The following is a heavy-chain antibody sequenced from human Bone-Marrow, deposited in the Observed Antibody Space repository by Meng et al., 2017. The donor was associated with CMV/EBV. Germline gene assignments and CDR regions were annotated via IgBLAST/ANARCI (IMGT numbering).Heavy chain of an antibody. CDR2: INSDGSST. CDR1: GFTFSSYW. D-gene: IGHD1-26*01. CDR3: ARGVAESLGWEMGY. Sequence: EVQVVESGGGLVPPGGSLRLSCAASGFTFSSYWMHWVRQAPGKGLVWVSRINSDGSSTSYADSMKGQFTISRDNAKNTLYLQMNSLRAEDMAVYYCARGVAESLGWEMGYWGQGTLVTVSS. J-gene: IGHJ4*02. V-gene: IGHV3/OR16-13*01.